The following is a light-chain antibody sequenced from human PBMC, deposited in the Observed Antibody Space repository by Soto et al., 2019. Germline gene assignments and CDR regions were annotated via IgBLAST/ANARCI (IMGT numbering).Light chain of an antibody. V-gene: IGLV1-44*01. Sequence: QSVLTQSPSASGTPGQRVTISCSGSTSNIGSNTVHWYQQLPGTAPKLLMYRNDQRPSGVPDRFSGSKSGTSASLAISGLQSEDEADYYCAAWDDSLDGYVFGTGTKLTVL. CDR2: RND. J-gene: IGLJ1*01. CDR1: TSNIGSNT. CDR3: AAWDDSLDGYV.